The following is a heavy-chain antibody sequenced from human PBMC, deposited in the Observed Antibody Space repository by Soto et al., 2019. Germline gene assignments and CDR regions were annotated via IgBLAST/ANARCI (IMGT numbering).Heavy chain of an antibody. D-gene: IGHD2-15*01. CDR2: ISYDGSNK. CDR1: GFTFSSYG. V-gene: IGHV3-30*18. Sequence: GGSLRLSCAASGFTFSSYGMHWVRQAPGKGLEWVAVISYDGSNKYYADSVKGRFTISRDNSKNTLYLQMNSLRAEDTAVYYCANGSEDIVGGVDYYYYGMDVWGQGTTVTVSS. CDR3: ANGSEDIVGGVDYYYYGMDV. J-gene: IGHJ6*02.